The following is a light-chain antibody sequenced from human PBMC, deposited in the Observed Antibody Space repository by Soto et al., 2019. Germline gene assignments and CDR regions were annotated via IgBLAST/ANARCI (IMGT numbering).Light chain of an antibody. CDR2: SND. Sequence: QSVLAQPPSASGTPGQRVSISCSGSSSNIGTSSVNWYQHVPGAAPQLLIYSNDQRPLEVPDRFSGSKSGTSASLAISGLRSDDEGDYYCAAWDDSLNGWVLGGGTKLTV. V-gene: IGLV1-44*01. J-gene: IGLJ3*02. CDR1: SSNIGTSS. CDR3: AAWDDSLNGWV.